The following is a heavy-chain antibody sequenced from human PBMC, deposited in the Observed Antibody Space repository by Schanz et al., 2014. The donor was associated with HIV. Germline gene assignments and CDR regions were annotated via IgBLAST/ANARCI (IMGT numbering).Heavy chain of an antibody. V-gene: IGHV1-8*01. CDR1: GYTFSNLD. CDR3: ARAGSAPGLRGYWFDP. J-gene: IGHJ5*02. Sequence: QVQLVQSGAEVKKPGASVKVSCKASGYTFSNLDINWVRQAPGQGLEWMGWMNPKSGNTGYAQKFHGRIIMTRNTSLNTAYLELSGLRSEDTARYYCARAGSAPGLRGYWFDPWGQGILVTVSS. D-gene: IGHD3-10*01. CDR2: MNPKSGNT.